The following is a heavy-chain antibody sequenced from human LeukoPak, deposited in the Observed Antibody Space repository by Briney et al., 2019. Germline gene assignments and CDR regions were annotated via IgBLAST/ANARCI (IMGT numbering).Heavy chain of an antibody. CDR3: ARDLASDNGDYSWVPDY. Sequence: GGSLRLSCAASGFTFSIYAMSWVRQAPGKGLEWVSAISGSGGTAYYADSVKGRFTISRDNAKNSLCLHMNSLRAEDTAVYYCARDLASDNGDYSWVPDYWGQGTLVTVSS. V-gene: IGHV3-23*01. D-gene: IGHD4-23*01. CDR1: GFTFSIYA. J-gene: IGHJ4*02. CDR2: ISGSGGTA.